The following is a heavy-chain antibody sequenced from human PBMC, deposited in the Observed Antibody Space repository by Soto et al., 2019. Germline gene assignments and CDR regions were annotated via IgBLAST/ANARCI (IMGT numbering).Heavy chain of an antibody. J-gene: IGHJ4*02. V-gene: IGHV5-51*01. CDR1: GYTFTDYW. CDR3: ARLDWQQLHFAY. D-gene: IGHD3-3*01. CDR2: IYPGDSYT. Sequence: VQLVQSGAQVKKPGDSLMISCEISGYTFTDYWIAWVRQMPGKGLECMGIIYPGDSYTTYSPSFKGRVTISADNSITTAYLLWSSLKASDTAMYYCARLDWQQLHFAYWGQGTLVTVSS.